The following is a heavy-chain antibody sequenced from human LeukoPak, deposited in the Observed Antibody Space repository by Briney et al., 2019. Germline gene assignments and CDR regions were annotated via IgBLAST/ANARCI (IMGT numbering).Heavy chain of an antibody. Sequence: PGGSLRLSCAASGFTFSSYSMNWDRQAPGKGLEWVSYISSSSSTIYYADSVKGRFTISRDNAKNSLYLQMNSLRAEDTAVYYCARPECSGGSCYSLSWGQGTLVTVSS. D-gene: IGHD2-15*01. V-gene: IGHV3-48*01. J-gene: IGHJ4*02. CDR3: ARPECSGGSCYSLS. CDR1: GFTFSSYS. CDR2: ISSSSSTI.